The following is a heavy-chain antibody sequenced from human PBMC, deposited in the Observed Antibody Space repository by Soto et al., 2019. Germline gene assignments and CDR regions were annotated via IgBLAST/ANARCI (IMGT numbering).Heavy chain of an antibody. CDR2: IYHSGST. J-gene: IGHJ5*02. CDR1: GGSISSGGYS. Sequence: LSLTCAVSGGSISSGGYSWSWIRQPPGKGLEWIGYIYHSGSTYYNPSLKSRVTISVDRSKNQFSLKLSSVTAADTAVYYCARAFPWFDPWGQGTLVTVSS. CDR3: ARAFPWFDP. V-gene: IGHV4-30-2*01.